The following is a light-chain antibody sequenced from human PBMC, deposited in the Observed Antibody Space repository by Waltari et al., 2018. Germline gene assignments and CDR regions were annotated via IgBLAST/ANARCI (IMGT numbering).Light chain of an antibody. CDR1: QSVRSSY. CDR3: QQYGSFPLT. Sequence: EIVLTQTPGTLSLSPGERATLSCRASQSVRSSYLAWYQQKPGQAPRLLIYVASIRATGTPDRFSGSGSGTDFTLTISRLEPEDFAVYYCQQYGSFPLTFGGGTKVEIK. CDR2: VAS. V-gene: IGKV3-20*01. J-gene: IGKJ4*01.